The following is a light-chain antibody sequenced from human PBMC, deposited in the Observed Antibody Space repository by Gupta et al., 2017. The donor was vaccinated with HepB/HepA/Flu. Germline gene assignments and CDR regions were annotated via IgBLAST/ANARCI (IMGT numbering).Light chain of an antibody. Sequence: LQESGSTGRLLIYGASSRATGIPDRFSGSGSGTDFTLTISRLEPEDFAVYYCQHYVILPLTFGGGTRLEIK. V-gene: IGKV3-20*01. CDR2: GAS. CDR3: QHYVILPLT. J-gene: IGKJ4*01.